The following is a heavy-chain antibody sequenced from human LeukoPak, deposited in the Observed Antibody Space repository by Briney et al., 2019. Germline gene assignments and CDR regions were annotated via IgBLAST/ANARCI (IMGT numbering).Heavy chain of an antibody. CDR1: GGSISSGDYY. V-gene: IGHV4-30-4*01. J-gene: IGHJ4*02. D-gene: IGHD6-6*01. CDR3: ARNYYQYSSSTAYGY. CDR2: IYYSGST. Sequence: SETLSLTCTVSGGSISSGDYYWSWIRQPPGKGLEWIGYIYYSGSTYYNPSLRSRVTISVDMSKNQFSLKLRSVTAADTAVYYCARNYYQYSSSTAYGYWGQGTLVTVSS.